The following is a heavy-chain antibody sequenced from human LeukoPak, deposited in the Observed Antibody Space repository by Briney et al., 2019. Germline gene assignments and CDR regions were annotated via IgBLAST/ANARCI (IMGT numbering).Heavy chain of an antibody. CDR1: GFTFPSYW. D-gene: IGHD3-10*01. V-gene: IGHV3-7*01. CDR3: ARVAYGTGIAFSDH. CDR2: IKKDGSEI. J-gene: IGHJ4*02. Sequence: QAAGSLRLSCAASGFTFPSYWMSWVSQAPGTGLEWVGYIKKDGSEIYDVESVKGRLTISRDNAKNSLYLQMNSLRVEDAAVYYCARVAYGTGIAFSDHWGQGTRVTVSP.